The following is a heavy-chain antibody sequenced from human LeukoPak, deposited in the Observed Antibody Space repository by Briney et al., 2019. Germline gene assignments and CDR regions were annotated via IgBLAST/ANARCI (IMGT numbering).Heavy chain of an antibody. CDR2: ISYDGSNK. CDR1: GFTFSSYG. CDR3: AKDHRGSRDTAMDMDY. V-gene: IGHV3-30*18. J-gene: IGHJ4*02. D-gene: IGHD5-18*01. Sequence: GGSLRLSCAASGFTFSSYGMHWVRQAPGKGLEWVAVISYDGSNKYYADSVKDRFTISRDNSKNTLYLQMNSLRAEDTAVYYCAKDHRGSRDTAMDMDYWGQGTLVTASS.